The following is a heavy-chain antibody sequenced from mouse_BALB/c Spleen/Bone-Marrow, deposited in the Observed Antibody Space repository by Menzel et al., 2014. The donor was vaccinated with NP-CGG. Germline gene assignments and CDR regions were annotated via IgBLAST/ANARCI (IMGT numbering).Heavy chain of an antibody. CDR1: GFSLTSYG. Sequence: VHLVESGPGLVSPSQSLSITCTVSGFSLTSYGVHWVRQPPGKGLEWLGVIWAGGSTNYNSALMSRLSISKDNSKSQVFLKMNSLQTDDTAMYYCARGYGSAWVAYWGQGTLVTVSA. CDR2: IWAGGST. J-gene: IGHJ3*01. V-gene: IGHV2-9*02. CDR3: ARGYGSAWVAY. D-gene: IGHD1-1*02.